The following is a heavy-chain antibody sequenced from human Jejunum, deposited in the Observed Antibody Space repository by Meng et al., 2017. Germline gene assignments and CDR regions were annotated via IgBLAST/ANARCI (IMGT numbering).Heavy chain of an antibody. Sequence: QVQLQQWGGGLLKPSETLRLTGDVYGGPFSGYYCGWIRQAPGKGLEWIGDIDHSGSTNYNPSLKNRFTISVDTSRNQISLNLNSVTAADTAVYYCARGGDPRAYYFDYWGQGNLVTVSS. J-gene: IGHJ4*02. V-gene: IGHV4-34*01. CDR3: ARGGDPRAYYFDY. CDR1: GGPFSGYY. D-gene: IGHD3-10*01. CDR2: IDHSGST.